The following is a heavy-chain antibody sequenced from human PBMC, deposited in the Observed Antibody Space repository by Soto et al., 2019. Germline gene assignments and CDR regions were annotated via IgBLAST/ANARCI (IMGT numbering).Heavy chain of an antibody. D-gene: IGHD5-18*01. Sequence: QITLKESGPSLMKPTQTLTLTCTFSGFSISTTGMVVGWLRQPPGKALEWLAFIYWNDDKRYSPSLKSRLTNTKDTSKNQVVLTMTNMDPIDTATYYCAHRPTDTSVDYWGQGTLVTVSS. V-gene: IGHV2-5*01. CDR2: IYWNDDK. CDR1: GFSISTTGMV. CDR3: AHRPTDTSVDY. J-gene: IGHJ4*02.